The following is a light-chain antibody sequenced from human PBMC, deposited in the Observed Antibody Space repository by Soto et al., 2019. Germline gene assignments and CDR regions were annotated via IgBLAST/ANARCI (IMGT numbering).Light chain of an antibody. V-gene: IGKV3-11*01. Sequence: EIVMTQSPVTLSLSPGERATLSCRASQSASTNLAWYQQKPGQAPRLLIYDASNRATGIPARFSGSGSGTDFTLTISSLEPEDFAVYYCQERSNWPPTSGQGTRLEIK. J-gene: IGKJ5*01. CDR3: QERSNWPPT. CDR2: DAS. CDR1: QSASTN.